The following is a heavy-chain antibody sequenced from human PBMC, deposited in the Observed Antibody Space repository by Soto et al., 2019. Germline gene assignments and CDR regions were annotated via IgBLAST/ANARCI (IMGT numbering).Heavy chain of an antibody. CDR3: XXAXEXXXVYDX. CDR1: GGSISGRGYY. Sequence: QVQLLESGPGLVKPSQTLSLTCTVSGGSISGRGYYWSWIRQYPGKGLEWIGYIYYSGSTSYNPSLKSRLTISVDTSNYQFSLKLSSVTAADTAVYXCXXAXEXXXVYDXWGQGTLVTVSS. CDR2: IYYSGST. J-gene: IGHJ4*02. V-gene: IGHV4-31*03.